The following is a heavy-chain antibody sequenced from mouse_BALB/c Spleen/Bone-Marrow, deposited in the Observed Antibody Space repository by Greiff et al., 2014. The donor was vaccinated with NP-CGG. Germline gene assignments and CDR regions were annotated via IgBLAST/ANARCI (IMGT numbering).Heavy chain of an antibody. CDR3: ASYYYGLYFDY. Sequence: EVQVVESGAELVKPGASVKLSCTASGLNIKDTYMHWVKQRPEQGLEWIGRIDPANGNTKYDPKFQGKATITADTSSNTAYLQPSSLTSEDTAVYYCASYYYGLYFDYWGQGTTLTVSS. CDR1: GLNIKDTY. J-gene: IGHJ2*01. V-gene: IGHV14-3*02. D-gene: IGHD1-1*01. CDR2: IDPANGNT.